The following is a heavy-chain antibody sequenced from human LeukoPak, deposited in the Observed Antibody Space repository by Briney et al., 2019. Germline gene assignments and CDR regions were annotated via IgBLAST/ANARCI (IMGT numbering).Heavy chain of an antibody. Sequence: GGSLRLSCAASGFTFSSYSMNWVRQAPGKGLEWVSAISGSGGSTFYADSVKGRFTISRDNSKNTLYLQMNSLRAEDTAVYYCAKDSSRSGSYYFDYWGQGTLVTVSS. CDR3: AKDSSRSGSYYFDY. D-gene: IGHD1-26*01. J-gene: IGHJ4*02. V-gene: IGHV3-23*01. CDR2: ISGSGGST. CDR1: GFTFSSYS.